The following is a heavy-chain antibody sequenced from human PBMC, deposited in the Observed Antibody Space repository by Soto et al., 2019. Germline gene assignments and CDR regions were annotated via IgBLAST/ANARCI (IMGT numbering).Heavy chain of an antibody. CDR3: ARDGSAAGAYYYNGMDV. CDR1: GYTFTGYY. Sequence: ASVKVSCKASGYTFTGYYMHWVRQAPGQGLEWMGWINPNSGGTNYAQKFQGWVTMTRDTSISTAYMELSRLRSDDTAVYYCARDGSAAGAYYYNGMDVWGQGTTVTVSS. CDR2: INPNSGGT. V-gene: IGHV1-2*04. J-gene: IGHJ6*02. D-gene: IGHD6-13*01.